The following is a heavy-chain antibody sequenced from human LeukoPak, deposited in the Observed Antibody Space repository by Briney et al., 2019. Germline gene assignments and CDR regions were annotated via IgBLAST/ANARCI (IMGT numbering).Heavy chain of an antibody. Sequence: ASVKVSCKASGYTFTSYGISWVRQAPGQGLEWMGWISAYNGNTNYAQKLQGRVTMTTDTSTSTAYMELRSLRSDDTAVYYCARDNGDIVEVTATPYYFDYWGQGTLVTVSS. CDR3: ARDNGDIVEVTATPYYFDY. CDR1: GYTFTSYG. J-gene: IGHJ4*02. CDR2: ISAYNGNT. D-gene: IGHD2-21*02. V-gene: IGHV1-18*01.